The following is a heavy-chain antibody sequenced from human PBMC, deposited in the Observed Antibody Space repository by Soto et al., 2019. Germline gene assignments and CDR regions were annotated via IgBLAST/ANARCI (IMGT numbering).Heavy chain of an antibody. J-gene: IGHJ4*02. Sequence: PXGSLRLSCAASGFTFSSYSMNWVRQAPGKGLEWVSSISSSSSYIYYADSVKGRFTISRDNAKNSLYLQMNSLRAEDTAVYYCARDLWPYYYDSSGYYYDYWGKGTLVTVSS. D-gene: IGHD3-22*01. V-gene: IGHV3-21*01. CDR2: ISSSSSYI. CDR3: ARDLWPYYYDSSGYYYDY. CDR1: GFTFSSYS.